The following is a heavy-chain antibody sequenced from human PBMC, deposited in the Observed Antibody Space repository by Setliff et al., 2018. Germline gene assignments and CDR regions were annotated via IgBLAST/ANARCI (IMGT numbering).Heavy chain of an antibody. CDR1: GYSFTSYW. Sequence: PGESLKISCKGSGYSFTSYWIGWVRQMPGKGLEWMGIIYPGDSDTRYSPAFQGQVTISADKSISTAYLQWSSLKASDTAMYYCARRGAMGSYYYYYYMDVWGKGTTVTVSS. CDR2: IYPGDSDT. J-gene: IGHJ6*03. V-gene: IGHV5-51*01. D-gene: IGHD2-2*01. CDR3: ARRGAMGSYYYYYYMDV.